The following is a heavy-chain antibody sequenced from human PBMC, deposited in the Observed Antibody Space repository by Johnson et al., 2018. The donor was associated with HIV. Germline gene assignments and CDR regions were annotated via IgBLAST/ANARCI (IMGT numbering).Heavy chain of an antibody. CDR2: SNWNGGST. CDR3: AGELTFDYVWVSYRPDAFDI. J-gene: IGHJ3*02. CDR1: GFTFDDYG. D-gene: IGHD3-16*02. Sequence: VQLVESGGGVVRPGGSLRLSCAASGFTFDDYGMSWVRQAPGKGLEWVSGSNWNGGSTGYADSVKGRFTISRDNAKNSLYLQMNIPRAEDTALYYCAGELTFDYVWVSYRPDAFDIWGQGTMVTVSS. V-gene: IGHV3-20*04.